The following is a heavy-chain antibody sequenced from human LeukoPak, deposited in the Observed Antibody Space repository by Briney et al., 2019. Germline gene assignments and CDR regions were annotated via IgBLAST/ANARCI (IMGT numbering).Heavy chain of an antibody. V-gene: IGHV3-23*01. J-gene: IGHJ4*02. D-gene: IGHD2-8*01. CDR3: ARASYCSNGVCYLVEY. Sequence: GGSRRLSCGASGFTFSSYAMSWVRQAPGKGLEWVSSISGGGDNTYYADFVKGRFTISRDNSKNTLYLQMNSLRAEDTAVYYCARASYCSNGVCYLVEYWGQGTLVTVSS. CDR1: GFTFSSYA. CDR2: ISGGGDNT.